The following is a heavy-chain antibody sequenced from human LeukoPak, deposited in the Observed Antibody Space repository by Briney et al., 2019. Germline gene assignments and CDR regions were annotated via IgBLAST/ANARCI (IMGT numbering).Heavy chain of an antibody. V-gene: IGHV3-74*01. CDR3: ARASVVVVAATRGPFDY. D-gene: IGHD2-15*01. Sequence: PGGSLRLSCAASGFTFSSYWMHWVRQAPGKGLVWVSRINSDGSSTSYADSVKGRFTISRDNAKNTLYLQMNSLRAEDTAVYHCARASVVVVAATRGPFDYWGQGTLVTASS. J-gene: IGHJ4*02. CDR1: GFTFSSYW. CDR2: INSDGSST.